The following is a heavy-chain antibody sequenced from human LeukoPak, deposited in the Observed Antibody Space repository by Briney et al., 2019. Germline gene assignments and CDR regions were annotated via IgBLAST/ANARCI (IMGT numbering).Heavy chain of an antibody. J-gene: IGHJ6*02. Sequence: SETLSLTCTVSGGPISSYYWSWIRQPPGKGLEWIAYIYYSGSTNYNPSLKSRVTISVDTSKNQFSLKLSSVTAADTAVYYCARDSKYYYDSSGYYYDYYYGMDVWGQGTTVTVSS. CDR2: IYYSGST. CDR3: ARDSKYYYDSSGYYYDYYYGMDV. D-gene: IGHD3-22*01. CDR1: GGPISSYY. V-gene: IGHV4-59*01.